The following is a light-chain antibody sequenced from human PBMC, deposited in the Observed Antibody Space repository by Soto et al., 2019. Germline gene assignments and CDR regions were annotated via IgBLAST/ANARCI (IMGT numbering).Light chain of an antibody. CDR2: GAS. J-gene: IGKJ4*01. V-gene: IGKV3-15*01. CDR3: QQYYIWPPLT. CDR1: QRVSSN. Sequence: EIVMTQSPATLSVSPGERATLSCRASQRVSSNLAWYQQKPGQAPRLLIYGASARATGIPARFSGSGSGTEFTLTITSLQSEDFALYYCQQYYIWPPLTFGGGTKVEIK.